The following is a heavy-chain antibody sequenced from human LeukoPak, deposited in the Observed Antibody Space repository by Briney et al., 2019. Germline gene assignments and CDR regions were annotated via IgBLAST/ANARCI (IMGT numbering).Heavy chain of an antibody. J-gene: IGHJ4*02. CDR1: GFTFSSYS. V-gene: IGHV3-21*01. D-gene: IGHD3-10*01. CDR3: ARDQGGSGGN. Sequence: PGGSLRLSCAASGFTFSSYSMHWVRQAPWKGLEWVSSISSSGTYIYYADSVKGRFTISRDNAKNSGHLQMNSLRAEDTAVYYCARDQGGSGGNWGQGTLVTVSS. CDR2: ISSSGTYI.